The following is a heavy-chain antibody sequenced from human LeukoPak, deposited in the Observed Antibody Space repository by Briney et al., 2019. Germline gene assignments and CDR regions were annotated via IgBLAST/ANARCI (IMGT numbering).Heavy chain of an antibody. V-gene: IGHV3-21*01. D-gene: IGHD5-18*01. CDR1: GFTFSSYS. Sequence: GGSLRLSCAASGFTFSSYSMNWVRQAPGKGLEWVSSISSTSSDIFYADSLKGGFTISIDNAKNSLFLQMNILRDEETALYYFAREAGGYNYSTHLDYWGQGTLVTVSS. CDR2: ISSTSSDI. CDR3: AREAGGYNYSTHLDY. J-gene: IGHJ4*02.